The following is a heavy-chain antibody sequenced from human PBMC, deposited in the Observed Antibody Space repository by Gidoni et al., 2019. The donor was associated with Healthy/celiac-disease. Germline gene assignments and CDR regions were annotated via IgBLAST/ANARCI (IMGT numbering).Heavy chain of an antibody. CDR3: AREKYYYDSSGYYRPQYYYYGMDV. D-gene: IGHD3-22*01. CDR2: INHSGST. CDR1: GGSFSGYY. Sequence: QVQLQQWGAGLLKPSETLSPTCAVYGGSFSGYYWSWIRQPPGKGLEWIGEINHSGSTNYNPSLKSRVTISVDTSKNQFSLKLSSVTAADTAVYYCAREKYYYDSSGYYRPQYYYYGMDVWGQGTTVTVSS. J-gene: IGHJ6*02. V-gene: IGHV4-34*01.